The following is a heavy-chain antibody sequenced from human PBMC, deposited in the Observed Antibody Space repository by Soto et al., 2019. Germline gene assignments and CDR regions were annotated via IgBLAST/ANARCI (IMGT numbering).Heavy chain of an antibody. Sequence: SETLSLTCAVYGGSFSGYYWSWIRQPPGKGLEWIGEINHSGSTNYNPSLKSRVTISVDTSKNQFSLKLSSVTAADTAVYYCARVRSNRLLTPAMVRYYYYYYMDVWGKGTTVTVSS. CDR3: ARVRSNRLLTPAMVRYYYYYYMDV. J-gene: IGHJ6*03. V-gene: IGHV4-34*01. CDR1: GGSFSGYY. D-gene: IGHD5-18*01. CDR2: INHSGST.